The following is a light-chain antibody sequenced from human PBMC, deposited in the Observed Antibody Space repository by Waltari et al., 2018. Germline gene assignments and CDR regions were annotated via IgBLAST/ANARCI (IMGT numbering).Light chain of an antibody. J-gene: IGKJ2*01. CDR3: EQFVGYPYT. Sequence: DIQLTQSPHTLAASVGDRGTISCRASQSSTRWLACYQQKPGRAPKLLIYEASNLVTGVPSRFSGTGSGTVFTLTISSLEPDDFATYYCEQFVGYPYTFGQGTKVETK. CDR1: QSSTRW. V-gene: IGKV1-5*03. CDR2: EAS.